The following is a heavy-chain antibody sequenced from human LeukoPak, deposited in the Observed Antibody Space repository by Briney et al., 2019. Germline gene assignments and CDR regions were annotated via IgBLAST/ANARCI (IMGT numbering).Heavy chain of an antibody. CDR1: GFTFSSYT. CDR2: ITTSDGNT. J-gene: IGHJ6*02. CDR3: AKDKGPSYYYGMDV. Sequence: PGGSLRLSCAASGFTFSSYTMSWVRQAPGKGLEWVSTITTSDGNTYYADSVKGRFTVSRDNSKNTLYLQMNSLRAEDTAVYYCAKDKGPSYYYGMDVWGQGTTVTVSS. V-gene: IGHV3-23*01.